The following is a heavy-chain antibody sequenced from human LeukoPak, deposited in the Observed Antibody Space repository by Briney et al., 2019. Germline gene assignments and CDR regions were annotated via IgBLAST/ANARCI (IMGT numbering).Heavy chain of an antibody. CDR2: ISGSGDST. CDR3: APDLRGSAWSLDD. CDR1: GFTFSSYA. Sequence: PGGSLRLSCAASGFTFSSYALSWVRQAPGKGLEWVSTISGSGDSTYYADSVKGRFTISRDNSKNTLYLQMDGLRAEDTAIYYCAPDLRGSAWSLDDWGQGTLVTVSS. D-gene: IGHD6-13*01. V-gene: IGHV3-23*01. J-gene: IGHJ4*02.